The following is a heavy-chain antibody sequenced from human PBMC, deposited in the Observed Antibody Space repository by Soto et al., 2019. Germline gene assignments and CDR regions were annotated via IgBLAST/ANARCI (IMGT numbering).Heavy chain of an antibody. V-gene: IGHV3-11*01. J-gene: IGHJ6*03. CDR1: GFTFSDYY. Sequence: GGSLRLSCAASGFTFSDYYMSWIRQAPGKGLEWVSYISSSGSTIYYADSVKGRFTISRDNAKNSLYLQMNSLRAEDTAVYYCARDNRYSGYDYPPGYMDVWGKGTTVTVSS. D-gene: IGHD5-12*01. CDR3: ARDNRYSGYDYPPGYMDV. CDR2: ISSSGSTI.